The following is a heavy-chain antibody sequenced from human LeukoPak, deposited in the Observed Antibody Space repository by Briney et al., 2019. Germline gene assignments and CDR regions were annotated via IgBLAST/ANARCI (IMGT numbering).Heavy chain of an antibody. V-gene: IGHV3-23*01. Sequence: GGSLRLSCAASGFTFSTYGMSWVRQAPGKGLEWVSGISSGGDSTSYADSVKGRFTISRDNLYKTVYLQMNGLRAEDTAIYYCTKDGGPNYYYYYMDGWGKGTTVTISS. D-gene: IGHD3-3*01. CDR1: GFTFSTYG. J-gene: IGHJ6*03. CDR3: TKDGGPNYYYYYMDG. CDR2: ISSGGDST.